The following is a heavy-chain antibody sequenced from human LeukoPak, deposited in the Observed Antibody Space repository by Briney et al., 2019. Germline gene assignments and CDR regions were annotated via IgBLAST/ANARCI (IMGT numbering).Heavy chain of an antibody. D-gene: IGHD5-24*01. V-gene: IGHV3-74*01. Sequence: GGSLRLSCAASGFTLSAYWMHWVRQAPGQGLVWVSRTDTEGTSTHYADSVKGRFTVSRDNAKNTVYLQMNSLRAEDTAVYYCARDSYNNVDYWGQGTLVTVSS. CDR1: GFTLSAYW. J-gene: IGHJ4*02. CDR2: TDTEGTST. CDR3: ARDSYNNVDY.